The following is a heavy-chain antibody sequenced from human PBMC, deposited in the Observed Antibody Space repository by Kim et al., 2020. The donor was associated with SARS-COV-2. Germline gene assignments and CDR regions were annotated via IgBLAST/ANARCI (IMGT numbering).Heavy chain of an antibody. V-gene: IGHV1-69*13. CDR2: IFPIFGTA. J-gene: IGHJ6*02. D-gene: IGHD3-9*01. Sequence: SVKVSCKASGGTFSSYAISWVRQAPGQGLEWMGGIFPIFGTANYAQKFQGRVTITADESTSTAYMELSSLRSEDTAGYYCASPLGLDISSEVGYYFYYGMDVWGQGTTVTVSS. CDR1: GGTFSSYA. CDR3: ASPLGLDISSEVGYYFYYGMDV.